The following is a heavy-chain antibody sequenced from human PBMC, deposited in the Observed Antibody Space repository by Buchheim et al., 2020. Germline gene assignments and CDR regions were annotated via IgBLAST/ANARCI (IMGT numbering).Heavy chain of an antibody. J-gene: IGHJ4*02. CDR3: DRGRFVVTSYYFDY. Sequence: QVQLQESGPGLVKPSQTLSLTCTVSGGSISSGDYYWSWIRQPPGKGLEWIGYIYYSGSTYYNPSLKSRVTISVDTSKDQFSVQVHSVNAADTAVYYCDRGRFVVTSYYFDYWGQRTL. CDR2: IYYSGST. V-gene: IGHV4-30-4*01. CDR1: GGSISSGDYY. D-gene: IGHD3-22*01.